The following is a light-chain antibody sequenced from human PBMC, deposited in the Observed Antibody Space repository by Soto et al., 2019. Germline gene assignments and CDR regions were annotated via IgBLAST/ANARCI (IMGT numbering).Light chain of an antibody. V-gene: IGKV3-20*01. CDR1: QSVSSSY. J-gene: IGKJ2*01. CDR3: QQYGSSHQYT. Sequence: EIVLTQSPGTLSLSPGERATLSCRASQSVSSSYLAWYQQKPGQAPRLLIYGASSRATGIPDRFSGSGSGTDFTLTISRLELEDFAVYYCQQYGSSHQYTFGQGTKLEIK. CDR2: GAS.